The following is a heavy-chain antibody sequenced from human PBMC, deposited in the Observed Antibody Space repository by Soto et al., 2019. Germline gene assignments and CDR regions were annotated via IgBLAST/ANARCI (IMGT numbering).Heavy chain of an antibody. CDR3: AKGSGWFDP. CDR1: GFTFSDYW. D-gene: IGHD1-26*01. V-gene: IGHV3-7*03. Sequence: GGSLRLSCAASGFTFSDYWMTWVRQAPGKGLEWVAKIKPDGSERYYVDSVRGRFTISRDNAKNSLYLQINSLRAEDTAVCHCAKGSGWFDPWGQGTLVTVSS. J-gene: IGHJ5*02. CDR2: IKPDGSER.